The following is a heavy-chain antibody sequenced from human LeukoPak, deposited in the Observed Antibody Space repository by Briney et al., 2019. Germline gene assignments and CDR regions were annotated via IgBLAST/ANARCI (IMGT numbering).Heavy chain of an antibody. CDR2: IYPGGSDI. V-gene: IGHV5-51*01. CDR3: ARQYSSSWYSSVAFDI. Sequence: GESLKISCKGSGYSFTTHWIGWVRQMPGKGLELMGIIYPGGSDIRYSPSFQGQVSISADKSISTAHLQWSSLKASDTAMYYCARQYSSSWYSSVAFDIWGQGTMVTVSS. CDR1: GYSFTTHW. D-gene: IGHD6-13*01. J-gene: IGHJ3*02.